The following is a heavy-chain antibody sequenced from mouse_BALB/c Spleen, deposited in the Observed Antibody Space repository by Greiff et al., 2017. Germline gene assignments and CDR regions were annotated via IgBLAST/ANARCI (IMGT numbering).Heavy chain of an antibody. J-gene: IGHJ2*01. CDR2: ISYSGST. V-gene: IGHV3-2*02. D-gene: IGHD2-3*01. CDR1: GYSITSDYA. CDR3: ARDNDGYYVDY. Sequence: EVKLQESGPGLVKPSQSLSLTCTVTGYSITSDYAWNWIRQFPGNKLEWMGYISYSGSTSYNPSLKSRISITRDTSKNQFFLQLNSVTTEDTATYYCARDNDGYYVDYWGQGTTLTVSS.